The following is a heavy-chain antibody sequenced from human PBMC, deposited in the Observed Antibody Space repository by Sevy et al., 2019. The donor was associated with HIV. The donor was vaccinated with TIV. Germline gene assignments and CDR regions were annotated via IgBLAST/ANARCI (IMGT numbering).Heavy chain of an antibody. Sequence: GSLRLSCAASGFTFSNAWMSWVRQAPGKGLEWVGRIKSKTDGGTTDYAAPVKGRFTISRDDSKNTLYLQMNSLKTEETAVYYCTTQIQLWLRGYYYYYGMDVWGQGTTVTVSS. J-gene: IGHJ6*02. CDR1: GFTFSNAW. CDR3: TTQIQLWLRGYYYYYGMDV. V-gene: IGHV3-15*01. D-gene: IGHD5-18*01. CDR2: IKSKTDGGTT.